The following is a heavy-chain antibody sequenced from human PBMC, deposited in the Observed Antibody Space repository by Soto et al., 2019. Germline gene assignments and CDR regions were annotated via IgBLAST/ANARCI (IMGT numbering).Heavy chain of an antibody. Sequence: ASVKVSCKTSGYNFVTYGITWVRQAPGQGLEWMGWISVYSGNTHYAQKFHDRVTLTTDTSASTAYMELRSLTSEDTAVYYCAREPLCGGKCYDNYFDPWGQGTLVTVSS. CDR2: ISVYSGNT. J-gene: IGHJ5*02. CDR3: AREPLCGGKCYDNYFDP. V-gene: IGHV1-18*01. D-gene: IGHD2-15*01. CDR1: GYNFVTYG.